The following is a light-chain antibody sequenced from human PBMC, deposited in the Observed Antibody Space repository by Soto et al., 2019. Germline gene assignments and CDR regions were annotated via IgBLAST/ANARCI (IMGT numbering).Light chain of an antibody. J-gene: IGKJ1*01. CDR2: GAS. Sequence: EIVLTQSPGTLSLSPGERATLSCRASQSVSSSYLAWYQQKPGQAPRLLIYGASSRATGIPDRFSGRGSGTDFTLTISRLKPEDFAVYYCQQYGSSPPWTFGQGTKVEIK. V-gene: IGKV3-20*01. CDR1: QSVSSSY. CDR3: QQYGSSPPWT.